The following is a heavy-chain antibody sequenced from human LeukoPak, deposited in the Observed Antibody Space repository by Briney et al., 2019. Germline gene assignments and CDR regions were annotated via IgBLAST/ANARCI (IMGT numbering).Heavy chain of an antibody. J-gene: IGHJ4*02. V-gene: IGHV3-64*01. D-gene: IGHD3-16*01. CDR3: ARAGLWDLNPFDY. CDR2: ISSNGGST. Sequence: GGSLRLSCAASGFTFSSYAMHWVRQAPGKGLEYVSAISSNGGSTYYANSVKGRFTISRDNSKNTLYLQMGSLRAEDMAVYYCARAGLWDLNPFDYWGQGTLVTVSS. CDR1: GFTFSSYA.